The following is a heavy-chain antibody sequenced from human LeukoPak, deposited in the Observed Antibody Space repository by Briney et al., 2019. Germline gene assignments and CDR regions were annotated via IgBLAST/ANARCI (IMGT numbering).Heavy chain of an antibody. CDR3: ARLQGGRSGYYPFDS. Sequence: ASVKVSCKPSGGTFSSYAINWVRQAPGQGLEWMGRIIPILDIANYAQRFQDRVTITADKSTNTAYMELSSLRSEDTAVYYCARLQGGRSGYYPFDSWGQGTLVTVSS. CDR1: GGTFSSYA. J-gene: IGHJ4*02. V-gene: IGHV1-69*04. CDR2: IIPILDIA. D-gene: IGHD3-22*01.